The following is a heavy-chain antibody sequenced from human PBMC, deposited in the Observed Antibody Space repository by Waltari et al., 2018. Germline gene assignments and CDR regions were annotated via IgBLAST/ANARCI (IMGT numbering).Heavy chain of an antibody. D-gene: IGHD1-1*01. J-gene: IGHJ4*02. Sequence: QVQLVQSGAEVKKPGSSVKVSCKASGGTFSSYAISWVRQAPGQGLEWMGGIIPIFGTANYEQKFQGRVTMTEDTSTDTAYMELSSLRSEDTAVYYCATFTRGNWNFRDYWGQGTLVTVSS. CDR3: ATFTRGNWNFRDY. V-gene: IGHV1-69*14. CDR1: GGTFSSYA. CDR2: IIPIFGTA.